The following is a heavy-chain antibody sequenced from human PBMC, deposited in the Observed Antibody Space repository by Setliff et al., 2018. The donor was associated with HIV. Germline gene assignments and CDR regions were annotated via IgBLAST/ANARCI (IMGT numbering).Heavy chain of an antibody. CDR1: GFTFSYYG. J-gene: IGHJ3*02. Sequence: GSLRLSCAASGFTFSYYGVHWVRQAPGKGLDWVASILFDGTYKYYAASVKGRFTISRDNSKNTLFLQMGSLRTEDTAVYFCARTGSSWPMDAFDIWGQGTMVTVSS. D-gene: IGHD6-13*01. CDR3: ARTGSSWPMDAFDI. CDR2: ILFDGTYK. V-gene: IGHV3-30*02.